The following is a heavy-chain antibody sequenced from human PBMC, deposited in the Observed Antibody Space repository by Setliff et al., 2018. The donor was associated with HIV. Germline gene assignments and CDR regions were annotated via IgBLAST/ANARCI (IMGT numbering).Heavy chain of an antibody. CDR2: IYSNGGT. J-gene: IGHJ4*02. D-gene: IGHD6-19*01. Sequence: SETLSLTCNVSGGSISAYYWSWVRQPPGKRLEWIGYIYSNGGTAYNPSLESRVTISVDTSKNQFSLKLTSVTIADTAVYYCARFTSGWYGQYWGQGTLVTVSS. CDR3: ARFTSGWYGQY. V-gene: IGHV4-59*01. CDR1: GGSISAYY.